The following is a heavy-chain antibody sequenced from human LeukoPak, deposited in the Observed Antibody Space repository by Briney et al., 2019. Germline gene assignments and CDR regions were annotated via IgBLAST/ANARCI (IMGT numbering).Heavy chain of an antibody. D-gene: IGHD4-23*01. CDR1: GFTFSTYF. Sequence: PGGSLRLSCAASGFTFSTYFIHWVRQGPGKGLVWVSRIGSDGSSASSADSVKGRFTISRDNAKNSLYLQMNSLRAEDTAVYYCARGDYGGDYFDSWGQGTLVTVSS. CDR3: ARGDYGGDYFDS. V-gene: IGHV3-74*01. J-gene: IGHJ4*02. CDR2: IGSDGSSA.